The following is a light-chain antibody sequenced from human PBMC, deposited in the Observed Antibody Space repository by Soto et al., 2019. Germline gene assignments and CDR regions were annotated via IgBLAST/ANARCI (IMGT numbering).Light chain of an antibody. CDR3: SSYTRSSTWV. CDR2: DVS. J-gene: IGLJ3*02. Sequence: QSVLTQPASVSGSPGQSITISCTGTSSDVGAYNYVSWYQQHPGKAPKLMIYDVSYRPSGVSNRFSGFKSGNTASLTISGLLAEDEADYYCSSYTRSSTWVFGGGTKLTVL. CDR1: SSDVGAYNY. V-gene: IGLV2-14*01.